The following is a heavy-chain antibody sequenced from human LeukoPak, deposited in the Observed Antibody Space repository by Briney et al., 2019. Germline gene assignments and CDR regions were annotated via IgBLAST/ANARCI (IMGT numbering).Heavy chain of an antibody. D-gene: IGHD4-17*01. Sequence: ASVKVSCKASGYTYTSYYMHWVRQAPGQGLEWMGIINPSGGSTSYAQKFQGRVTMTRDTSTSTVYMELSSLRSEDTAVYYCARSEDGGTVTPSDYYYYGMDVWGQGTTVTVSS. CDR1: GYTYTSYY. CDR2: INPSGGST. V-gene: IGHV1-46*01. J-gene: IGHJ6*02. CDR3: ARSEDGGTVTPSDYYYYGMDV.